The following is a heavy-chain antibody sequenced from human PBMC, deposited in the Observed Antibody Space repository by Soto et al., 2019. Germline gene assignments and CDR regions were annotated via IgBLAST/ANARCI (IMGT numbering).Heavy chain of an antibody. CDR2: IYSGGYT. V-gene: IGHV3-53*01. CDR3: GAHRGGGDY. Sequence: EVQLVESGGGLIQPGGSLRLSCAVSGFTVSNNYMSWVRQAPGKGLEGVSVIYSGGYTAYGDSVKGRFTISRDNSKNTLYLKKKSPRAGDPAVFYWGAHRGGGDYWGQGTLVTVSS. J-gene: IGHJ4*02. CDR1: GFTVSNNY. D-gene: IGHD3-10*01.